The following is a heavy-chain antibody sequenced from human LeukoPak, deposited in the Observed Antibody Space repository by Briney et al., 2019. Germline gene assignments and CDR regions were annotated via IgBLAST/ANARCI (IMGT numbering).Heavy chain of an antibody. CDR3: ASPGPDYGDYAYAY. D-gene: IGHD4-17*01. J-gene: IGHJ4*02. V-gene: IGHV4-61*01. CDR2: IYYTGST. Sequence: SETLSLTCTVSGGSLSRGTYYWSWIRQPPGKGLEWSGYIYYTGSTNYTPSLKSRVNISLDTSKNQFSLKLSSVTAADTAVYFCASPGPDYGDYAYAYWGQGALVTVSS. CDR1: GGSLSRGTYY.